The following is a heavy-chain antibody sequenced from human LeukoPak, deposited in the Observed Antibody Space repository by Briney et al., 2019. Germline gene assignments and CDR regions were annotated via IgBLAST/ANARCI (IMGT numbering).Heavy chain of an antibody. CDR3: ARGLKDFWSGQGAFDI. CDR2: ISSSSSYI. D-gene: IGHD3-3*01. CDR1: GFTFSSYS. J-gene: IGHJ3*02. V-gene: IGHV3-21*01. Sequence: GGSLRLSCAASGFTFSSYSMNWIRQAPGTGLEWVSSISSSSSYIYYADSVKGRFTISRDNAKNSLYLQMNGLRAEDTAVYYCARGLKDFWSGQGAFDIWGQGTMVTVSS.